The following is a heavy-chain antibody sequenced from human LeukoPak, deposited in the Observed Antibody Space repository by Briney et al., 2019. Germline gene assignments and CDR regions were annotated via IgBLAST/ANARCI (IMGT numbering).Heavy chain of an antibody. D-gene: IGHD1-26*01. CDR3: AKSANGGSYYDAFDI. J-gene: IGHJ3*02. CDR1: GFTLDDYA. CDR2: ISWNSGTI. Sequence: GRSLRLSCAASGFTLDDYAMHWVRQAPGKGLEWVSGISWNSGTIGFADSVKGRFTISRDNAKSSLYLQMNSLRPEDTAFYYCAKSANGGSYYDAFDIWGQGTMVTVSS. V-gene: IGHV3-9*01.